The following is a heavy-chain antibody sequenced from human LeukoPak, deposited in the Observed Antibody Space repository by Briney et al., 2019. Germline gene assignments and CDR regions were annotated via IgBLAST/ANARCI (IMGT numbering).Heavy chain of an antibody. J-gene: IGHJ4*02. Sequence: PGGSLRLSCAASGFTFSTYAMSWVRQAPGKGLEWVSVISVSGGSTYYAASVKGRFTISRDNSKNTLYLQMNSLRAEDTAVYYCARAGILTGYYLDYWGQGTLVTVSS. CDR3: ARAGILTGYYLDY. V-gene: IGHV3-23*01. CDR2: ISVSGGST. D-gene: IGHD3-9*01. CDR1: GFTFSTYA.